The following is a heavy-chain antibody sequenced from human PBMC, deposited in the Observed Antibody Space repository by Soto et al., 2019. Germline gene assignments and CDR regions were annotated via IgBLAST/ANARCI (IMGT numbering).Heavy chain of an antibody. CDR3: ARGGGYDPFDY. Sequence: NPSETLSLTCAVSGGSISSGGYSWSWIRQPPGKGLEWIGYISHLENTFYNPSFQSRLTLSIDRSKNQFSLNLASLTTADTAVYYCARGGGYDPFDYWGQGTLVTVSS. V-gene: IGHV4-30-2*01. CDR1: GGSISSGGYS. D-gene: IGHD5-12*01. J-gene: IGHJ4*02. CDR2: ISHLENT.